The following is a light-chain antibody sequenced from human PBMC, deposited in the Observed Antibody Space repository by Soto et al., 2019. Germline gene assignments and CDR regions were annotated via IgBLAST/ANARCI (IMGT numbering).Light chain of an antibody. Sequence: DIQMTQSPSTLSASVGDRVTITCRASQSISSWLAGYQQKPGKAPKLLIYDASSVESGVPSRFSGSGSGTEFTLTISSLQPDDFATYYCQQYNSYSTWTFGQGTKVEIK. CDR2: DAS. J-gene: IGKJ1*01. CDR1: QSISSW. CDR3: QQYNSYSTWT. V-gene: IGKV1-5*01.